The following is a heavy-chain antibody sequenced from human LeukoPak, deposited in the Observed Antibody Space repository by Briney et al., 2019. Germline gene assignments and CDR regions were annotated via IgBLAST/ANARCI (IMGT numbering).Heavy chain of an antibody. V-gene: IGHV4-34*01. CDR2: INHSGST. D-gene: IGHD2-15*01. CDR3: ARSLGYCGGDCGY. Sequence: SETLSLTCAVYGGSFSGYYWSWSSQPPRQGLEWSGEINHSGSTNYNPSLKSRVTISVDTSKNQFSLKLSSVTAADTAVYYCARSLGYCGGDCGYWGQGTLVTVSS. CDR1: GGSFSGYY. J-gene: IGHJ4*02.